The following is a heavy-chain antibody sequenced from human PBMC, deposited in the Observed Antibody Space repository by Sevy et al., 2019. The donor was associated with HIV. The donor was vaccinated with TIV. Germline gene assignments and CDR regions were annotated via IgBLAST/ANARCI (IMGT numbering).Heavy chain of an antibody. J-gene: IGHJ5*02. CDR3: AREAGYCSNGVCYTGGFDP. CDR2: IYHLGST. Sequence: SETLSLTCAVSGGSVSSDNYYWTWIRQHPGKGLEWIGYIYHLGSTSSNPSLKSRVTISVDTSKNQFSLKLRSVTAAETVVYFCAREAGYCSNGVCYTGGFDPWGQGTLVTVSS. V-gene: IGHV4-31*11. CDR1: GGSVSSDNYY. D-gene: IGHD2-8*01.